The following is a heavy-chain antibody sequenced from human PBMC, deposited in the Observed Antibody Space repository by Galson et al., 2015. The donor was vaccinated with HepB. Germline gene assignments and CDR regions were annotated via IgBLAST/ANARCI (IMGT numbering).Heavy chain of an antibody. CDR3: VRSGTAMGKTPSTYDY. V-gene: IGHV3-64D*06. D-gene: IGHD5-18*01. J-gene: IGHJ4*02. CDR1: GFTFSSYA. Sequence: SLRLSCAASGFTFSSYAMHWVRQAPGKGLEYVSAISSNGGSTYYADSVKGRFTISRDNSKNTLYLQMSSLRAEDTAVYYCVRSGTAMGKTPSTYDYWDQGTLVTVSS. CDR2: ISSNGGST.